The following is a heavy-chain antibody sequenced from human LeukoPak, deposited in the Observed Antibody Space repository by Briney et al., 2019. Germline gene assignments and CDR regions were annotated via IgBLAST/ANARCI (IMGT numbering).Heavy chain of an antibody. CDR2: ISSSSSYI. J-gene: IGHJ6*02. D-gene: IGHD3-10*01. V-gene: IGHV3-21*01. CDR1: GFTFSSYS. Sequence: GGSLRLSCAASGFTFSSYSMNWVRHAPGKGLEWVSSISSSSSYIYYADSVKGRFTISRDNAKNTLYLQMNSLRAEDTAVHYCTRERITMVRGVITPSFLGYGMDVWGQGTTVTVSS. CDR3: TRERITMVRGVITPSFLGYGMDV.